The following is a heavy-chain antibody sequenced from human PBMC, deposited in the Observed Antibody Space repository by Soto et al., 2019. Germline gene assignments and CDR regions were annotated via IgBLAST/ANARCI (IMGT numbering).Heavy chain of an antibody. CDR1: GGTFSRYA. CDR2: IIPIFGTA. J-gene: IGHJ5*02. Sequence: VASVKVSCKASGGTFSRYAISWVRQAPGQGLEWMGGIIPIFGTANYAQKFQGRVTITADESTSTAYMELSSLRFEDTAVYYCARAIVGPTTTGWLDPRGQGTRVTVSS. CDR3: ARAIVGPTTTGWLDP. V-gene: IGHV1-69*13. D-gene: IGHD1-26*01.